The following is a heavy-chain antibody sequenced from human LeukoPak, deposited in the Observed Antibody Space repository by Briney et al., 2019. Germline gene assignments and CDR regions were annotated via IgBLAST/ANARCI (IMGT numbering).Heavy chain of an antibody. J-gene: IGHJ5*02. D-gene: IGHD3-10*01. V-gene: IGHV3-21*01. CDR1: GFTFSTYC. CDR2: ISSSSSYI. CDR3: ARAPYYLPPRWFDP. Sequence: GGSLRLSCAASGFTFSTYCMNWVRQAPGKGLEWVSSISSSSSYIYYADSVKGRFTISRDNAKNSLYLQMNSLRAEDTAVYYCARAPYYLPPRWFDPWGQGTLVTVSS.